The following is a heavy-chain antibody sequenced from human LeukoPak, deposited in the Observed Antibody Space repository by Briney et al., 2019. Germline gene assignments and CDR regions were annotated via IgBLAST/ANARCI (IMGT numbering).Heavy chain of an antibody. D-gene: IGHD5/OR15-5a*01. J-gene: IGHJ4*02. CDR2: IHPSGST. V-gene: IGHV4-34*01. CDR3: ARQSRY. Sequence: SETLSLTCTVYGGSISDYYCSWIRQPPGKGLEWIGEIHPSGSTTYNPSLKGRVTISVDTFKNQFSLKLNSVTAADTAVYYCARQSRYWGQGTLVTVSS. CDR1: GGSISDYY.